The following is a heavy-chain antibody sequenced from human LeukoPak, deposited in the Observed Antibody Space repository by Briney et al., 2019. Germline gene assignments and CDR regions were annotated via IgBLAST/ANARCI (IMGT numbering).Heavy chain of an antibody. J-gene: IGHJ4*02. CDR2: ISGSAGST. D-gene: IGHD6-19*01. CDR3: AKVRNSGWYPSGFDY. V-gene: IGHV3-23*01. Sequence: GGSLRLSCAASGFTFRNYAMSWVRQAPGKGLEWVSAISGSAGSTYYADSVKGRFTISGDNSKNTLYLQMNSLRAEDAAVYYCAKVRNSGWYPSGFDYWGQGTLVTVSS. CDR1: GFTFRNYA.